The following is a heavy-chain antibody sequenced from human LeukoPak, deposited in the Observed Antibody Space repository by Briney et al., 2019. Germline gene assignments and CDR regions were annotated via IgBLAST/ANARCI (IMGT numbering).Heavy chain of an antibody. CDR3: ARERPSSTGNWFDP. CDR2: IHYSGST. D-gene: IGHD2-2*01. J-gene: IGHJ5*02. CDR1: GGSISSGDNY. Sequence: PSETLSLTCTVSGGSISSGDNYWSWIRQPPGKGLEWIGYIHYSGSTYYNPSLKSRVTISVDTSKNHFSLKLSSVTAADTAVYYCARERPSSTGNWFDPWGQGTLVTVSS. V-gene: IGHV4-30-4*01.